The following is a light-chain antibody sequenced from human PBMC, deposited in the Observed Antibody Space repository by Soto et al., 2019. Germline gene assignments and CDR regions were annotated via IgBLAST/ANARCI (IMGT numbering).Light chain of an antibody. Sequence: QSALTQPPSASGSPGQSVNISCTGTSSDVGGYNYVSWYQQHPGKAPKLMIYEVSKRPSGVPDRFSGSKSGNTASLTVSGLHAEDEADYYCSSYAGSNNYVVFGGGTKLTVL. CDR1: SSDVGGYNY. CDR2: EVS. CDR3: SSYAGSNNYVV. J-gene: IGLJ2*01. V-gene: IGLV2-8*01.